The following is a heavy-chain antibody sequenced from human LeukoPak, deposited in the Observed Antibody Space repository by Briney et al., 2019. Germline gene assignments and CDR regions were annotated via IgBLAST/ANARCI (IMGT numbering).Heavy chain of an antibody. CDR1: GFTFSSYA. V-gene: IGHV3-30*04. CDR3: AKDYYDSSGYYYFTY. D-gene: IGHD3-22*01. Sequence: GGSLRLSCAASGFTFSSYAMHWVRQAPGKGLEWVAVISYDGSNKYYADSVKSRFTISRDNSKNTLYLQMNSLRAEDTAVYYCAKDYYDSSGYYYFTYWGQGTLVTVSS. J-gene: IGHJ4*02. CDR2: ISYDGSNK.